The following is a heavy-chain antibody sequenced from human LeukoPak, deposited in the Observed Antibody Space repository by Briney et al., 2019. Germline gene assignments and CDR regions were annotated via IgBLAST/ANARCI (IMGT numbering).Heavy chain of an antibody. CDR1: GGSISSYY. Sequence: PSETLSLTCTVSGGSISSYYWSWIRQPPGKGLEWIGYIYYSGSTNYNPSLKSRVTISVDTSKNQFSLKLSSETAADTAVYYCARARGDYGDYEDAFDIWGQGTMVTVSS. CDR3: ARARGDYGDYEDAFDI. D-gene: IGHD4-17*01. J-gene: IGHJ3*02. V-gene: IGHV4-59*01. CDR2: IYYSGST.